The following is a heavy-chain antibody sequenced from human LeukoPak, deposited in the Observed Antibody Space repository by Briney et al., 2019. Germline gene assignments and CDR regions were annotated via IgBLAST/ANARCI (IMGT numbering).Heavy chain of an antibody. CDR1: GYSFTSYW. Sequence: GESLKISCKGSGYSFTSYWISWVRQMPGKGLEWMGRIDPSDSYTNCSPSFQGHVTISADKSISTAYLQWSSLKASDTAMYYCARHGGTVTSAFDIWGQGTMVTVSS. CDR2: IDPSDSYT. V-gene: IGHV5-10-1*01. J-gene: IGHJ3*02. CDR3: ARHGGTVTSAFDI. D-gene: IGHD4-17*01.